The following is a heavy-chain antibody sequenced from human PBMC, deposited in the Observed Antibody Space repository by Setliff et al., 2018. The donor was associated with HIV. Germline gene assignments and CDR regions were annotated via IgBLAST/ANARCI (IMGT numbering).Heavy chain of an antibody. D-gene: IGHD5-18*01. CDR2: ISVSGGST. J-gene: IGHJ6*02. CDR3: ARKLQPGYGMDV. V-gene: IGHV3-23*01. Sequence: PGGSLRLSCAASEFTFSSYAMSWVRQAPGKGLEWVSSISVSGGSTYYADSVKGRFTISRDNTKNSLYLQMDSLRAEDTTVYYCARKLQPGYGMDVWGQGTTVTVSS. CDR1: EFTFSSYA.